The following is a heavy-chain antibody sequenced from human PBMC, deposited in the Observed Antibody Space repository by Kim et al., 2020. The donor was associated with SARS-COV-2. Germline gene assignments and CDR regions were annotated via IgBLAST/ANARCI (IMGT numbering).Heavy chain of an antibody. J-gene: IGHJ4*02. CDR1: GGSISSYY. D-gene: IGHD2-15*01. V-gene: IGHV4-59*01. CDR2: IYYSVST. CDR3: ARDSGCSGGSCSQPRAFAY. Sequence: SETLSLTCTVSGGSISSYYWSWIRHPPGNGLEWIGYIYYSVSTNYNPSLKSRVTISVETSKNQFSLQLSSVNAADTAVYYCARDSGCSGGSCSQPRAFAYWGQGTLVTVSS.